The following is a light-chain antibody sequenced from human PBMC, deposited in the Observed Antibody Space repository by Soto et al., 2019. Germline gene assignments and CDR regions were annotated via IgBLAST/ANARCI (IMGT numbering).Light chain of an antibody. CDR3: LQHNTYPHT. Sequence: DTQMTQSPSAMSASVGDRVTITCRASRGITNYVAWFQQKPGQVPKRLIYAASSLHRGVPSRFSGSGSGTEFTLTINSLQPEDFATYFCLQHNTYPHTFGQGTKLEI. V-gene: IGKV1-17*03. CDR2: AAS. J-gene: IGKJ2*01. CDR1: RGITNY.